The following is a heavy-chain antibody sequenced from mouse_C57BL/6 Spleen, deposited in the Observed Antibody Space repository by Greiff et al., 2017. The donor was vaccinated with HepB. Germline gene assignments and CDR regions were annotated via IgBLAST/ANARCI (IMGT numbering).Heavy chain of an antibody. D-gene: IGHD2-5*01. J-gene: IGHJ3*01. CDR3: TTRYSNYSPFAY. CDR2: IDPENGDT. CDR1: GFNIKDDY. Sequence: EVQLQESGAELVRPGASVKLSCTASGFNIKDDYMHWVKQRPEQGLEWIGWIDPENGDTEYASKFQGKATITADTSSNTAYLQLSSLTSEDTAVYYCTTRYSNYSPFAYWGQGTLVTVSA. V-gene: IGHV14-4*01.